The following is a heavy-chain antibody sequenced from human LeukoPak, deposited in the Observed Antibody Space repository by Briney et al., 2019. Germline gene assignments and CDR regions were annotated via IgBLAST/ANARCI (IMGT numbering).Heavy chain of an antibody. D-gene: IGHD3-10*01. V-gene: IGHV1-18*04. CDR1: GYTFTSYG. CDR3: ARDPYGSGSSYHYYGMDV. Sequence: EASVKVSCKASGYTFTSYGISWVRQAPGQGLEWMGWISAYNGNTNYAQKLQGRVTMTTDTSTSTAYMELRSLRSDDTAVYYCARDPYGSGSSYHYYGMDVWGKGTTVTVSS. J-gene: IGHJ6*04. CDR2: ISAYNGNT.